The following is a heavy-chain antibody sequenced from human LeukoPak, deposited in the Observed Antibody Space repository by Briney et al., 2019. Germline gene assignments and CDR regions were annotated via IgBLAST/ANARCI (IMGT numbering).Heavy chain of an antibody. D-gene: IGHD1-26*01. CDR2: INPITGGT. CDR3: ARGDIMGVTDYRYFDF. CDR1: GYTFSGYY. V-gene: IGHV1-2*02. J-gene: IGHJ4*02. Sequence: ASVKVSCKASGYTFSGYYLHWVRQAPGQGLERMGWINPITGGTSYAQKFQGRVTMTRDTSISTAYMELSRVRSDDTAMYYCARGDIMGVTDYRYFDFWGQGTLVTVSS.